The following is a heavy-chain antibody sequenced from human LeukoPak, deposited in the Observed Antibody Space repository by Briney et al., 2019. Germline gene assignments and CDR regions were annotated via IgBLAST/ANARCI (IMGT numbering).Heavy chain of an antibody. CDR2: IYTSGST. V-gene: IGHV4-61*02. CDR1: GGSISSGSYY. D-gene: IGHD3-16*01. CDR3: ARARFTITFGGVNDAFDI. Sequence: PSQTLSLTCTVSGGSISSGSYYWSWIRQPAGKGLEWIGRIYTSGSTNYNPSLKSRVTISVDTSKNQFSLKLSSVTAADTAVYYCARARFTITFGGVNDAFDIWGQGTMVTVSS. J-gene: IGHJ3*02.